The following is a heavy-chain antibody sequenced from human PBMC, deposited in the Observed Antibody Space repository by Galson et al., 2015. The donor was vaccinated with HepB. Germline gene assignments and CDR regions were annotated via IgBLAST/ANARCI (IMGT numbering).Heavy chain of an antibody. CDR2: INGRGTIT. CDR3: AKEAGWFGGDFFDP. CDR1: GFIFGHHA. V-gene: IGHV3-23*01. D-gene: IGHD3-16*01. J-gene: IGHJ5*02. Sequence: SLRLSCATSGFIFGHHAMTWVRQAPGKGLQWVSTINGRGTITYYADSVKGRFTISRDNSKNTVFLLMNSLTTEDTAVYYCAKEAGWFGGDFFDPWGPGAQVAVSS.